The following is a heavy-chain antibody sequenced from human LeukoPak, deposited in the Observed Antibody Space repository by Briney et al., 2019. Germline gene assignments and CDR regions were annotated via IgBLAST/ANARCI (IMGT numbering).Heavy chain of an antibody. Sequence: GGSLRLSCAVSGFTFSSSSMNWVRQAPGKGLEWVSSISSSSSYIYYADSVKGRFTISRDNAKNSPYLQMDSLRAEDTAVYYCATSDDLWSGMDNWGQGTLVTVSS. J-gene: IGHJ1*01. CDR1: GFTFSSSS. V-gene: IGHV3-21*01. CDR2: ISSSSSYI. CDR3: ATSDDLWSGMDN. D-gene: IGHD3-3*01.